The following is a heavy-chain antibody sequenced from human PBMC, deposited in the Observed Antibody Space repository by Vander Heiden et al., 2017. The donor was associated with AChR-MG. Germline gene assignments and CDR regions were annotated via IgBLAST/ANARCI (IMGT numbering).Heavy chain of an antibody. J-gene: IGHJ6*02. D-gene: IGHD2-2*01. CDR2: IYYGGVT. CDR1: GGSITSFY. CDR3: AREKVGYCSSTSCSLFYGLDV. Sequence: QVQLQESGPGLVKPSETLSLTCTVSGGSITSFYWSWIRQSPGKGLEWIGYIYYGGVTNYNPSLKSRVTISLDASKNQFSLRLSSVTAADTAMYYCAREKVGYCSSTSCSLFYGLDVWGQGTTVTVSS. V-gene: IGHV4-59*12.